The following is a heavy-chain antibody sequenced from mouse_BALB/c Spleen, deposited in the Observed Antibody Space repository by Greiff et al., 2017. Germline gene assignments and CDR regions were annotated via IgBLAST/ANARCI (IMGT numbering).Heavy chain of an antibody. CDR2: IWAGGST. Sequence: QVQLKESGPGLVAPSQSLSITCTVSGFSLTSYGVHWVRQPPGKGLEWLGVIWAGGSTNYNSALMSRLSISKDNSKSQVFLKMNSLQTDDTAMYYCARDERGIYYGYDVGGAMDYWGQGTSVTVSS. J-gene: IGHJ4*01. CDR1: GFSLTSYG. V-gene: IGHV2-9*02. D-gene: IGHD2-2*01. CDR3: ARDERGIYYGYDVGGAMDY.